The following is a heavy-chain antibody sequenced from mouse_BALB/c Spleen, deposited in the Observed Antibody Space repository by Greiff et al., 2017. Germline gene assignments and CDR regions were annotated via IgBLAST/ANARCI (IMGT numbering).Heavy chain of an antibody. V-gene: IGHV14-3*02. Sequence: VQLQQSGAELVKPGASVKLSCTASGFNIKDTYMHWVKQRPEQGLEWIGRIDPANGNTKYDPKFQGKATITADTSSNTAYLQLSSLTSEDTAVYYCARSRDYYGSYYAMDYWGQGTSVTVSS. CDR3: ARSRDYYGSYYAMDY. D-gene: IGHD1-2*01. CDR1: GFNIKDTY. J-gene: IGHJ4*01. CDR2: IDPANGNT.